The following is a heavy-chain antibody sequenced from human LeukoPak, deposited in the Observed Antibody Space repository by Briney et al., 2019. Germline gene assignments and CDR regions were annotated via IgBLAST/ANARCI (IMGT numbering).Heavy chain of an antibody. CDR2: ISSSGESP. J-gene: IGHJ4*02. CDR1: GFTFSRYA. CDR3: AKKSRDGYNPFDY. D-gene: IGHD5-24*01. V-gene: IGHV3-23*01. Sequence: GGSLRLSCAASGFTFSRYAMSWVRQAPGKGLEWVCGISSSGESPYYADSVKGRFTISRDNSKNTLYLEINSLRAEDTAVYCCAKKSRDGYNPFDYLGQGTLVTASS.